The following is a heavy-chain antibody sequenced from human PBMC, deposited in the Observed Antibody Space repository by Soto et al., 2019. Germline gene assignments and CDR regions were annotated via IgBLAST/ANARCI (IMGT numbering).Heavy chain of an antibody. CDR2: INGGNGYT. V-gene: IGHV1-3*01. CDR1: GYTFTTYA. CDR3: TRDKLAVAGTDH. Sequence: QVQLVQSGAEVKEPGASVKVSCKASGYTFTTYAIHWVRQAPGQRLEWLGWINGGNGYTQYSQKFQGRVTITRDTSASTAYLDLSSLRSEDTAVFYCTRDKLAVAGTDHWGQGTLVTVSS. D-gene: IGHD6-19*01. J-gene: IGHJ5*02.